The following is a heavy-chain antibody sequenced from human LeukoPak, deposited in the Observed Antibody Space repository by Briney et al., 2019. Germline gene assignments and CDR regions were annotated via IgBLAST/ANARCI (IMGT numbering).Heavy chain of an antibody. CDR1: GGSISSYY. J-gene: IGHJ6*03. Sequence: SETLSLTCTVSGGSISSYYWSWIRQPPGKGLEWIGYIYYSGSTNYNPSLKSRVTISVDTSKSQFSLKLSSVTAADTAVYYCARLVGSFYMDVWGKGTTVTVPS. CDR2: IYYSGST. CDR3: ARLVGSFYMDV. D-gene: IGHD2-15*01. V-gene: IGHV4-59*01.